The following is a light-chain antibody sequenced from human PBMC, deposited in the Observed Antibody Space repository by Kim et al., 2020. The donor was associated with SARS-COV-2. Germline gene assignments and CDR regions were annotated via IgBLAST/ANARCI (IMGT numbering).Light chain of an antibody. CDR2: GVT. CDR3: HSRDSGGNLLV. Sequence: SSELTQDPAVSVALGQTVRITCQGGGLRTSFATWYQQRPGHAPLLVFYGVTTRPSGIPDRFSGSRSGNTASLTITGAQAEDGSDYFFHSRDSGGNLLVFC. J-gene: IGLJ2*01. V-gene: IGLV3-19*01. CDR1: GLRTSF.